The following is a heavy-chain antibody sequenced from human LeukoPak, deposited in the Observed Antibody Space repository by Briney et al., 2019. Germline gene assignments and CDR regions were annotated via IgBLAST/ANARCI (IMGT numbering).Heavy chain of an antibody. CDR2: INPSGGST. CDR1: GYTFTGYY. J-gene: IGHJ3*02. CDR3: ARADCSSTSCYSLNAFDI. Sequence: GASVKVSCKASGYTFTGYYMHWVRQAPGQGLEWMGIINPSGGSTSYAQKSQGRVTMTRDMSTSTVYMELSSLRSEDTAVYYCARADCSSTSCYSLNAFDIWGQGTMVTVSS. V-gene: IGHV1-46*01. D-gene: IGHD2-2*02.